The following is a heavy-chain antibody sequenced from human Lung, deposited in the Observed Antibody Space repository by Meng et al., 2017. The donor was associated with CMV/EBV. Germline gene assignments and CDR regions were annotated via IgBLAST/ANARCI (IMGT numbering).Heavy chain of an antibody. Sequence: GEXXKISCAASGFTFNNCAMRWVRQAPGKGLEWVSAISAGGAGTYYADSVKGRFTISRDNSKNTLFLQMNSLRAEDTAVYYCAKVFSTYYFDYWGQGTLVTVSS. D-gene: IGHD2/OR15-2a*01. CDR3: AKVFSTYYFDY. CDR1: GFTFNNCA. J-gene: IGHJ4*02. CDR2: ISAGGAGT. V-gene: IGHV3-23*01.